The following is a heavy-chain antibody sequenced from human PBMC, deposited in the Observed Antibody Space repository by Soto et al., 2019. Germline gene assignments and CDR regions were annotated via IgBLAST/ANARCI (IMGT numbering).Heavy chain of an antibody. J-gene: IGHJ6*02. CDR3: ARLGYCSSATCKYYFYYYGMDV. D-gene: IGHD2-2*01. V-gene: IGHV3-48*02. CDR2: ISGRGTTT. CDR1: GFSFGSYS. Sequence: GGSLRLSCEASGFSFGSYSMNWVRQAPGKGLEWVSFISGRGTTTYYADSVRGRFTVSRDNAKNSLSLEVNSLRDEDTAVYYCARLGYCSSATCKYYFYYYGMDVWGQGTTVTVSS.